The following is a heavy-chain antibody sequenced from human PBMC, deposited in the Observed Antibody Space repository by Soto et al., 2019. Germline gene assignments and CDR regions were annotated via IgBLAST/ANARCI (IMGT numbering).Heavy chain of an antibody. CDR3: ARAIKVNWNPDH. Sequence: ASVKVSCKASGYLFTSYYMHWVRQAPGQGPEWMGIINPSSGVISYAQKFQGRVTMTRDTSASTVYMELSSLRSEDTAVYYCARAIKVNWNPDHWGQGTLVTVSS. V-gene: IGHV1-46*01. CDR2: INPSSGVI. D-gene: IGHD1-20*01. CDR1: GYLFTSYY. J-gene: IGHJ4*02.